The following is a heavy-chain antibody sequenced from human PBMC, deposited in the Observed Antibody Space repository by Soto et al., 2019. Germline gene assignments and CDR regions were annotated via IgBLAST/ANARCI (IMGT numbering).Heavy chain of an antibody. V-gene: IGHV4-39*01. Sequence: PSETLSLTCTVSGGSISSSSYYWGWIRQPPGKGLEWIGSIYYSGNTYYNPSLKSRVTISVDTAKNQFSLKLSSVTAADTAVYYCARQYYFGSGSYYNRHSDFWGQGTLVTVSS. D-gene: IGHD3-10*01. J-gene: IGHJ4*02. CDR1: GGSISSSSYY. CDR3: ARQYYFGSGSYYNRHSDF. CDR2: IYYSGNT.